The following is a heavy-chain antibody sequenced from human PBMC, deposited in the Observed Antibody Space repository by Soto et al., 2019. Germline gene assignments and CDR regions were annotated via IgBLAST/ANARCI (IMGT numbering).Heavy chain of an antibody. CDR2: IYYRAGT. J-gene: IGHJ5*02. Sequence: HVQLQESGPGLVKPSEPLSLTCTVSGGSVSSGSSYWSWIRQSPGQGLEWIGTIYYRAGTNYNPSLKSRATISIDTSKNQFSLTLSTVTAADTAVYYCARDDSSNWFGHWGQGTLVNVSS. CDR3: ARDDSSNWFGH. D-gene: IGHD6-19*01. V-gene: IGHV4-61*01. CDR1: GGSVSSGSSY.